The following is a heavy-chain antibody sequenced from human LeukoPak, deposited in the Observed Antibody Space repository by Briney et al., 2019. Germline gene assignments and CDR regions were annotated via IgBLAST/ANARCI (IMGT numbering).Heavy chain of an antibody. CDR3: TKRVKYGGTWDHFAD. V-gene: IGHV3-23*01. D-gene: IGHD1-26*01. J-gene: IGHJ4*02. Sequence: PGGSLRLSCAASGFTFDNYRMSWVRQAPGKGLEWVSTVNADGGNTYYADSVKGRFTISRDNSKSTLILQMNSLRVEDTALCYCTKRVKYGGTWDHFADWGQGTLVTVSS. CDR1: GFTFDNYR. CDR2: VNADGGNT.